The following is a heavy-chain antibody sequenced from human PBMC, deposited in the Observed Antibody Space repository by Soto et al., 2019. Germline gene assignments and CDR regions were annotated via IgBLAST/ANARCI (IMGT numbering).Heavy chain of an antibody. V-gene: IGHV5-51*01. Sequence: GESLKISCKGSRYNFPTYWSAWVRQSPGKGLGWMGIFYPGDSGTRYSPSFQGQVTISGDKSISTVYLQWSSLKASDTAVYYGARVSSDHRDYACGYDYLDYWGPGTLVTVSS. CDR2: FYPGDSGT. J-gene: IGHJ4*02. CDR3: ARVSSDHRDYACGYDYLDY. D-gene: IGHD3-16*01. CDR1: RYNFPTYW.